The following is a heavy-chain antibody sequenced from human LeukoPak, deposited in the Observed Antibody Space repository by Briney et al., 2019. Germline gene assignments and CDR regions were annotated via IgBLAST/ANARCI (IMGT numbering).Heavy chain of an antibody. Sequence: PGGSLRLSCAASGFTFSIYWMSWVRQAPGKGLEWVANIDQDGREKSFVDSVRGRFSISRDNAKNTLYLQMNSLRVEDTAVYYCAKDPIFSGSYGVFDSWGQGTLVTVSS. CDR1: GFTFSIYW. V-gene: IGHV3-7*01. CDR3: AKDPIFSGSYGVFDS. D-gene: IGHD1-26*01. J-gene: IGHJ4*02. CDR2: IDQDGREK.